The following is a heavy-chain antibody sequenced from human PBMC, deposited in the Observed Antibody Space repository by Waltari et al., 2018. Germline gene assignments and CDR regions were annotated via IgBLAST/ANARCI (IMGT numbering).Heavy chain of an antibody. D-gene: IGHD1-7*01. V-gene: IGHV3-7*01. CDR1: GFTLSNYW. CDR3: ARDGDRNYDY. Sequence: EVQLVESGGGLVQPGGSLRLSCAASGFTLSNYWMSWVRQAPGKGPEWVANIMTDGREEYYVDSVRGRFTISRDNAKNSLYLQMNSLRPEDTAVYYCARDGDRNYDYWGQGTLVTVSS. J-gene: IGHJ4*02. CDR2: IMTDGREE.